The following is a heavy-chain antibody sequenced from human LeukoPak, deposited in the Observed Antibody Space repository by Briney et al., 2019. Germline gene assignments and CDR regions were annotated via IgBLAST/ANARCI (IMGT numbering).Heavy chain of an antibody. Sequence: ASVKVSCKASGYTFSNYGISWVRRAPGQGLEWMGWISPHSGVANYAQNLQGRVTMTADTSTSTAYMELRSLTSDDTAVYFCARTHSGYDYPYHYYMDVWGRGTTVTVS. J-gene: IGHJ6*03. CDR3: ARTHSGYDYPYHYYMDV. CDR2: ISPHSGVA. CDR1: GYTFSNYG. D-gene: IGHD5-12*01. V-gene: IGHV1-18*01.